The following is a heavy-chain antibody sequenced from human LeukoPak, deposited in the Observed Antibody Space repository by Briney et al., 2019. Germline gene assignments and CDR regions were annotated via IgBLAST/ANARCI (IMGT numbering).Heavy chain of an antibody. CDR1: GGSIRSDY. J-gene: IGHJ4*02. CDR2: IHYSGIS. D-gene: IGHD4-23*01. CDR3: ARLGRKTTVVPPDFDC. V-gene: IGHV4-59*01. Sequence: SETLSLTCRVSGGSIRSDYWSWVRQPPGKGLEWIGYIHYSGISNYNASLKSRVTISVDMSKNQFSLKLTSVTAADTALYYCARLGRKTTVVPPDFDCWGQGTLVIVSS.